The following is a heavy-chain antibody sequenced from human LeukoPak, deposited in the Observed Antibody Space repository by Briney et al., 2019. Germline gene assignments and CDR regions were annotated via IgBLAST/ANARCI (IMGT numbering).Heavy chain of an antibody. J-gene: IGHJ4*02. V-gene: IGHV4-59*01. Sequence: SETLSLTCAVYGGSFSGYYWSWIRQPPGKGLEWIGYIYYSGSTNYNPSLKSRVTISVDTSKNQFSLKLSSVTAADTAVYYCARYPPRRYIVGATTYDYWGQGTLVTVSS. D-gene: IGHD1-26*01. CDR1: GGSFSGYY. CDR2: IYYSGST. CDR3: ARYPPRRYIVGATTYDY.